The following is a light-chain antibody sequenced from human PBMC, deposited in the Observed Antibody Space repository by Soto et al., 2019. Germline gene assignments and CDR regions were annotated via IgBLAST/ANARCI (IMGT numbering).Light chain of an antibody. CDR2: AAS. CDR3: LQCNIFPFA. V-gene: IGKV1-12*01. Sequence: DIQMTQSPSSVSASVGDRVTISCRASQGIRTWLAWYQQKPGQAPKLLIYAASSLQSGVPSRFSGSGSGTDFSLTISSLQPEDSATYYCLQCNIFPFAFGPGTKVDIK. CDR1: QGIRTW. J-gene: IGKJ3*01.